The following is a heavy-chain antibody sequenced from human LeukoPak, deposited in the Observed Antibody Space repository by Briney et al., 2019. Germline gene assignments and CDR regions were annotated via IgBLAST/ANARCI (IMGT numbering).Heavy chain of an antibody. D-gene: IGHD1-1*01. Sequence: PSETLSLTCTVSGVSISSGGYYWTWIRQRPGEALEWIGYIYHSGNTYYNPSLMSRIVLSVDTSKSQFSLKVPSVTAADTALYYCARVRKLPLEWDLIDFWGQGTLVTVSS. J-gene: IGHJ4*02. CDR2: IYHSGNT. CDR3: ARVRKLPLEWDLIDF. CDR1: GVSISSGGYY. V-gene: IGHV4-31*03.